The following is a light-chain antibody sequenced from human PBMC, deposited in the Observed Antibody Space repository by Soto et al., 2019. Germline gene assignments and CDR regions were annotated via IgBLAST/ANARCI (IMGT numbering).Light chain of an antibody. Sequence: QSALTQPASVSGSPGQSITISCTGTSSDVGGYNSVSWYQQHPGKAPKLIIYDVTNRPSGVSNRFSGSKSVNTASLTISGLQAEDEADYYCSSYTSSSTVLFGGGTKLTVL. CDR1: SSDVGGYNS. CDR3: SSYTSSSTVL. CDR2: DVT. J-gene: IGLJ2*01. V-gene: IGLV2-14*03.